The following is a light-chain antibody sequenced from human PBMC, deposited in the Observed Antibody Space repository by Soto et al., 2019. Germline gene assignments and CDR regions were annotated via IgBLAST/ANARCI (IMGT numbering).Light chain of an antibody. J-gene: IGKJ4*01. V-gene: IGKV1-5*03. CDR2: KAS. Sequence: DIQMTQSPSTLSASVGDRVTITCRASQSISTWLAWYQQKPGKAPKLLIYKASSLESGVPSRFSGSGSGTECTLTINSLQPDDFATYYCQQYNTYPLTFGGGTTVEIK. CDR1: QSISTW. CDR3: QQYNTYPLT.